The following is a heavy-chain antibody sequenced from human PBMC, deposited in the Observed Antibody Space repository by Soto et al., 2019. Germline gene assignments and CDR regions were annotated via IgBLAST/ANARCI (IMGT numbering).Heavy chain of an antibody. CDR3: ARCDSGYSYGYPY. CDR2: IGGDGRNV. CDR1: GFTFGNYW. V-gene: IGHV3-74*01. Sequence: EVQLEESGGGLVQPGGSLRLSCAASGFTFGNYWMHWVRQAPGKGLEWVSRIGGDGRNVNYADSVKGRFTISRDNAENTMYLQMNSLRAEDTAVYYCARCDSGYSYGYPYWGQGTLVTVSS. J-gene: IGHJ4*02. D-gene: IGHD5-18*01.